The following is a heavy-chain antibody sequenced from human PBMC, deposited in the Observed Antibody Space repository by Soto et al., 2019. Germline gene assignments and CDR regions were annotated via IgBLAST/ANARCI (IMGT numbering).Heavy chain of an antibody. CDR1: GFTFSGYA. J-gene: IGHJ4*02. V-gene: IGHV3-30-3*01. CDR2: ISYEESKK. Sequence: GGSLRLSCAASGFTFSGYAIHWVRQAPGKGLEWVTVISYEESKKYYADSVKGRFTISRDNSKNTVYLQMNSLRPEDTAIYYCARSVAVAGLDYWGQGTLVTVSS. D-gene: IGHD6-19*01. CDR3: ARSVAVAGLDY.